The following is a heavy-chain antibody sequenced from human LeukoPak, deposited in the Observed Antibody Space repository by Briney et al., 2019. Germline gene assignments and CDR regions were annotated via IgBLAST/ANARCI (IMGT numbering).Heavy chain of an antibody. CDR3: ARSGYPGRLLDY. D-gene: IGHD3-3*01. CDR2: FYYSGST. J-gene: IGHJ4*02. Sequence: SETLSLTCSVSDGSISSSSCYWDWIRQPPGKGLEWIGSFYYSGSTYSNPSLKSRDTISVDTSKNQFSLNLSSVTAADTAVYYCARSGYPGRLLDYWGQGTLVTVSS. V-gene: IGHV4-39*07. CDR1: DGSISSSSCY.